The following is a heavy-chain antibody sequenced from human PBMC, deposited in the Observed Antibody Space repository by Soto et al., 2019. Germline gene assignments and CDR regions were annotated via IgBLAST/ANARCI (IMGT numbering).Heavy chain of an antibody. J-gene: IGHJ4*02. D-gene: IGHD3-9*01. CDR3: ARESDILTGYYTDY. CDR1: GGSFSGYY. CDR2: INHSGST. V-gene: IGHV4-34*01. Sequence: SETLSLTCAVYGGSFSGYYWSWIRQPPGKGLEWIGEINHSGSTNYNPSLKSRVTISVDTSKNQFSLKLSSVTAADTAVYYCARESDILTGYYTDYWGQGTLVTVSS.